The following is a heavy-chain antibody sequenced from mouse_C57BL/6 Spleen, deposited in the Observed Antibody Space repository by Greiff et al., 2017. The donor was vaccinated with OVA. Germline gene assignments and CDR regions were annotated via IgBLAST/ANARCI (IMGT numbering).Heavy chain of an antibody. D-gene: IGHD2-2*01. CDR3: ARWGGYDVGFAY. J-gene: IGHJ3*01. V-gene: IGHV3-6*01. Sequence: VQLQQSGPGLVKPSQSLSLTCSVTGYSITSGYYWNWIRQFPGNKLEWMGYISYDGSNNYNPSLKNRISITRDTSKNQFFLKLNSVTTEDTATYYCARWGGYDVGFAYWGQGTLVTVSA. CDR2: ISYDGSN. CDR1: GYSITSGYY.